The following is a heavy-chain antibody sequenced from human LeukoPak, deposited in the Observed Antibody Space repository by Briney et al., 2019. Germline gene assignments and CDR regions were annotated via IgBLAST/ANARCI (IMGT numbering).Heavy chain of an antibody. CDR1: GGSMSPFY. CDR2: IYYSGGT. CDR3: AVNSTKHTFDI. V-gene: IGHV4-59*08. J-gene: IGHJ3*02. Sequence: SETLSLTCTVSGGSMSPFYWSWIRQSPGKGLEWIGSIYYSGGTNYNPSLKSRVTISVDTSKNQFSLELSSVTAADTAVYYCAVNSTKHTFDIWGQGTMVYVSS. D-gene: IGHD1-1*01.